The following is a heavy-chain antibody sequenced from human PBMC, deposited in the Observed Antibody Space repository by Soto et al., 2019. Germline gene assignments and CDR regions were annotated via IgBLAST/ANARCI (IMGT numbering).Heavy chain of an antibody. CDR1: GASISSDNW. D-gene: IGHD6-19*01. CDR3: ARDLGIAVAARRAFDI. V-gene: IGHV4-4*02. CDR2: IYHSGST. J-gene: IGHJ3*02. Sequence: QVQLQESGPGLVKPSGTLSLTCAVSGASISSDNWWSWVRQSPGKGLEWIGEIYHSGSTNYNPSLKSRVTVSIDKSTKHFSLKLTSVTAADTVVYYCARDLGIAVAARRAFDIWGQGTMVTVSS.